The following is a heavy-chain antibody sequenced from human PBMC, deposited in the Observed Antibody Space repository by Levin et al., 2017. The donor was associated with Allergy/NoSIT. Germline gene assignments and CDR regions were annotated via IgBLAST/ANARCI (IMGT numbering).Heavy chain of an antibody. J-gene: IGHJ6*02. D-gene: IGHD6-6*01. V-gene: IGHV3-21*01. CDR3: ARIEYSIPISWGYYYYYGMDV. CDR2: ISSSSSYI. Sequence: GESLKISCAASGFTFSSYSMNWVRQAPGKGLEWVSSISSSSSYIYYADSVKGRFTISRDNAKNSLYLQMNSLRAEDTAVYYCARIEYSIPISWGYYYYYGMDVWGQGTTVTVSS. CDR1: GFTFSSYS.